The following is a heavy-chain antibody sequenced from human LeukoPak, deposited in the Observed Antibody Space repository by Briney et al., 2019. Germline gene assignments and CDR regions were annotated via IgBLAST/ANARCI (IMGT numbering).Heavy chain of an antibody. V-gene: IGHV3-7*03. J-gene: IGHJ3*02. CDR3: ARAGFPSAFDI. CDR1: GFPFSNYW. Sequence: GGSLRLSCAASGFPFSNYWMSWVRQAPGKGLEWVANINQDGSKRYYADSVKGRFTISRDDAKNSVYLQMNSLRPEDTAVYYCARAGFPSAFDIWGQGTMVTVS. CDR2: INQDGSKR. D-gene: IGHD1-1*01.